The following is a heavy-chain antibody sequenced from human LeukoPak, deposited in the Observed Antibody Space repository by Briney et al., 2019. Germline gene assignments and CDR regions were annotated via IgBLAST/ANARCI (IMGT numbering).Heavy chain of an antibody. CDR3: ARDGYSSSWYTYEYFQH. J-gene: IGHJ1*01. Sequence: GGSLRLSCAVSGFSIGSSWMSWVRQTPGKGLEWVADMNEDGSGTYYVDSVKGRFTISRDNAKNSLYLQMNSLRAEDTAVYYCARDGYSSSWYTYEYFQHWGQGTLVTVSS. D-gene: IGHD6-13*01. CDR2: MNEDGSGT. CDR1: GFSIGSSW. V-gene: IGHV3-7*01.